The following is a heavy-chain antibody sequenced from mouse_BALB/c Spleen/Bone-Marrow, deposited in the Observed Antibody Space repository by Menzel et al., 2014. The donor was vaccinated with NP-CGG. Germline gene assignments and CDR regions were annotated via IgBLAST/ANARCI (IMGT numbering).Heavy chain of an antibody. CDR3: ARGSSYFDY. J-gene: IGHJ2*01. D-gene: IGHD1-1*01. V-gene: IGHV5-4*02. CDR2: ISDGGSYT. CDR1: GFTFSDYY. Sequence: VQLKESGGGLVKPGGSLKLSCAASGFTFSDYYMYWVRQTPEKRLEWVATISDGGSYTYYPDSVKGRSTISRDNAKNNLYLQMSSLKSEDTAMYYCARGSSYFDYWGQGTTLTVSS.